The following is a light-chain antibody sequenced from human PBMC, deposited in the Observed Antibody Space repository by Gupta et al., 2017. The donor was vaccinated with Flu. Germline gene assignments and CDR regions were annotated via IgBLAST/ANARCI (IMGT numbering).Light chain of an antibody. J-gene: IGKJ2*01. Sequence: DIVMTQSPLSLPVTPGEPASISCRSSQSLLHSNGYNYLDWYLQKPGQSPQLLIYLGSNRAAGVPDRFSGSGLGTDFTLKISRGEAEDVGIYCCRQALQDPPYTFGQGTKLEIK. CDR3: RQALQDPPYT. CDR2: LGS. V-gene: IGKV2-28*01. CDR1: QSLLHSNGYNY.